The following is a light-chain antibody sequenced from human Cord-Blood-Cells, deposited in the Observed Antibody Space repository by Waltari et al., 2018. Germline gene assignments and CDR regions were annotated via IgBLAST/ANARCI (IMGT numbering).Light chain of an antibody. CDR1: SSDVGGYNY. CDR3: SSYTSSSTVV. J-gene: IGLJ2*01. CDR2: DVS. Sequence: QSALTQPASVSGSPGQSIPISCTGTSSDVGGYNYVSWYQQHPGKAPKLMIYDVSNRRSGVSNRFSGSKSGNTASLTISGLQAEDEADYYCSSYTSSSTVVFGGGTKLTVL. V-gene: IGLV2-14*01.